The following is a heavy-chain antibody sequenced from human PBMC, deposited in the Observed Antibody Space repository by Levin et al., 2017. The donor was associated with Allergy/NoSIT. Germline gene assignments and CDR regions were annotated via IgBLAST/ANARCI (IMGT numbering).Heavy chain of an antibody. J-gene: IGHJ4*02. V-gene: IGHV3-23*01. CDR2: ISGSGGST. CDR1: GFTFSSYA. D-gene: IGHD5-24*01. CDR3: AKDRRGRWLQADTEYYFDY. Sequence: GGSLRLSCAASGFTFSSYAMSWVRQAPGKGLEWVSAISGSGGSTYYADSVKGRFTISRDNSKNTLYLQMNSLRAEDTAVYYCAKDRRGRWLQADTEYYFDYWGQGTLVTVSS.